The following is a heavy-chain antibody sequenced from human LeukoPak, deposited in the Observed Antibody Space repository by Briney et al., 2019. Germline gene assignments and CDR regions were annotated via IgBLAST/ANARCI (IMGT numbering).Heavy chain of an antibody. CDR2: IYHSGST. CDR1: GYSISSGYY. Sequence: TSETLSLTCTVSGYSISSGYYWGWIRQPPGKGLEWIGSIYHSGSTYYNPSLKSRVTISVDTSKNQFSLKLSSVTAADTAVYYCARATTFDYWGPGTLVTVSS. J-gene: IGHJ4*02. D-gene: IGHD1-1*01. V-gene: IGHV4-38-2*02. CDR3: ARATTFDY.